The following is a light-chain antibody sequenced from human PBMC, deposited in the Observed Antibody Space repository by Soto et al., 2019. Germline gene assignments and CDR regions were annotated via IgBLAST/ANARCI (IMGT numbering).Light chain of an antibody. CDR2: MNI. Sequence: QSVLTQPPSASGTPGQRVTISCSGGSSDIGRNVVYLDQHLPGTAPKLVIYMNINRPSGVPVRFSGSKSVSSASLAISGLQSEDEAHYYCATWDDNLNVCVFGVGTTLTVL. CDR1: SSDIGRNV. J-gene: IGLJ3*02. V-gene: IGLV1-44*01. CDR3: ATWDDNLNVCV.